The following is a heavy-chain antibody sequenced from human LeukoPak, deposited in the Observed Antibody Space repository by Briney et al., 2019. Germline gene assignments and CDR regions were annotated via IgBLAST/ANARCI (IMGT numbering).Heavy chain of an antibody. V-gene: IGHV1-18*01. CDR3: VRADVNVGFDP. CDR1: GYTFTSYG. Sequence: ASVKVSCKASGYTFTSYGISWVRQAPGQGLEWMGWISVYNGNTKYEQKLQGRVTMTTDTSTSTAYMELRSLRSDDTAVYYCVRADVNVGFDPWGQGTLVTVSS. J-gene: IGHJ5*02. CDR2: ISVYNGNT. D-gene: IGHD1-26*01.